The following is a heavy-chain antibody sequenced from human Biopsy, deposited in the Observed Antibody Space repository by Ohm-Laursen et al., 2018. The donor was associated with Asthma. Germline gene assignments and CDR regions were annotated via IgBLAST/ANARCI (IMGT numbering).Heavy chain of an antibody. V-gene: IGHV1-24*01. J-gene: IGHJ4*02. CDR1: GYSLSDLS. D-gene: IGHD4-17*01. CDR2: HDHEEGGT. Sequence: SSVKVSCKISGYSLSDLSMHWVRQAPGQGLEWMGGHDHEEGGTVNARRFQGRVTMTEDTSTDTAYMELSSLISDDTAVYYCASDFPKDYVRYNFQFWGQGTLVTVSS. CDR3: ASDFPKDYVRYNFQF.